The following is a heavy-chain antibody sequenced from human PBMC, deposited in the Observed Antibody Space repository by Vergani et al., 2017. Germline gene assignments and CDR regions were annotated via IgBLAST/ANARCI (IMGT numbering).Heavy chain of an antibody. D-gene: IGHD3-16*01. J-gene: IGHJ3*02. CDR3: ARQFWVSQGVGALEN. CDR1: GYSISRGYY. Sequence: QVQLQESGPGLVKPSETLSLTCSVSGYSISRGYYWGWIRQPPGKGLEWIATVFHSGSAYYNPSLRRRVTISVETSKNQFSLRLTTLTAADTAVYYCARQFWVSQGVGALENWGRGTEVSVSS. CDR2: VFHSGSA. V-gene: IGHV4-38-2*02.